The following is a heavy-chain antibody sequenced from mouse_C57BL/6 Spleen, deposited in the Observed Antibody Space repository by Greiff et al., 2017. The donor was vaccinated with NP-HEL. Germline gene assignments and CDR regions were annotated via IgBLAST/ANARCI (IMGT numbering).Heavy chain of an antibody. CDR1: GFTFSDYY. V-gene: IGHV5-12*01. Sequence: EVKLQESGGGLVQPGGSLKLSCAASGFTFSDYYMYWVRQTPEKRLEWVAYISNGGGSTYYPDTVKGRFTISRDNAKNTLYLQMSRLTSEDTATDYCAGGYGYDGTWFAYWGQGTLVTVSA. CDR3: AGGYGYDGTWFAY. CDR2: ISNGGGST. D-gene: IGHD2-2*01. J-gene: IGHJ3*01.